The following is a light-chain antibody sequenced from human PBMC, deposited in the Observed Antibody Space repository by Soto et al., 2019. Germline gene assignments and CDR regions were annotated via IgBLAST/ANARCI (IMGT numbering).Light chain of an antibody. V-gene: IGLV8-61*01. Sequence: QAVVTQESSFSVPPGGTVTLTCGLSSGSVSTSHYPNWYQQTPGQAPLTLIYSTNTRSSGVPDRFSGSILGNKAALTITGAQADDESDYYCVLYMGSGIWVLGTGTKVTVL. CDR2: STN. CDR1: SGSVSTSHY. CDR3: VLYMGSGIWV. J-gene: IGLJ1*01.